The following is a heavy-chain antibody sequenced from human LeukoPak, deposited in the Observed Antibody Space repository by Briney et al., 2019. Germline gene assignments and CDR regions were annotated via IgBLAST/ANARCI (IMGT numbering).Heavy chain of an antibody. D-gene: IGHD6-19*01. CDR1: GGSISDYY. J-gene: IGHJ4*02. CDR3: ARRKRGSGGPFDY. Sequence: NPSETLSLTCTVSGGSISDYYWTWIRQSPGTGLEWIGYMDYSGSTAYNPSLKSRVTISIDTSKKHFSLELSSVTATDTAIYFCARRKRGSGGPFDYWGQGTLVTVSS. CDR2: MDYSGST. V-gene: IGHV4-59*08.